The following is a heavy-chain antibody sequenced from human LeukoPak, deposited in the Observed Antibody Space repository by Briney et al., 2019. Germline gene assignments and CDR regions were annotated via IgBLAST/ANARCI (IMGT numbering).Heavy chain of an antibody. Sequence: PSETLSLTCAVSGGSISSSNWWSWVRQPPGKGLEWIGEIYHSGSTNYNPSLRSRVTISVDKSKNQFSLKLSSVTAADTAVYYCARVRNYGFWSGYSYYFDYWGQGTLVTVSS. V-gene: IGHV4-4*02. D-gene: IGHD3-3*01. CDR1: GGSISSSNW. CDR2: IYHSGST. J-gene: IGHJ4*02. CDR3: ARVRNYGFWSGYSYYFDY.